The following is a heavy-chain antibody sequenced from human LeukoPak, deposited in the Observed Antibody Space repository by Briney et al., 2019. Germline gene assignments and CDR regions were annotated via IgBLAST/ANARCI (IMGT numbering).Heavy chain of an antibody. CDR1: GFTFSSHT. CDR3: ARETGSGWAFDY. CDR2: ISRSSDCI. D-gene: IGHD6-19*01. J-gene: IGHJ4*02. Sequence: GSLRLSCAASGFTFSSHTMNWVRQAPGQGLEWVSSISRSSDCIYYADSVKGRFTISRDNPKNSLYLQMNNLRVEDTAVFYCARETGSGWAFDYWGQGILVTVSS. V-gene: IGHV3-21*06.